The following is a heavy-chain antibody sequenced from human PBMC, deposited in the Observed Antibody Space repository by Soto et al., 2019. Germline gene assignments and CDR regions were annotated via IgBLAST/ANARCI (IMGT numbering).Heavy chain of an antibody. D-gene: IGHD6-19*01. Sequence: EVQLLESGGGLVQPGGSLRLSCAASGFTFSSYGMNWVRQAPGTGLEWVSGIYGNGRTTDYADSVKGRFTISRDNSKNSLFRQMNNLRAEDTAGYYCAKGTSGSGWDYWGQGSLVIVAS. V-gene: IGHV3-23*01. CDR1: GFTFSSYG. CDR2: IYGNGRTT. CDR3: AKGTSGSGWDY. J-gene: IGHJ4*02.